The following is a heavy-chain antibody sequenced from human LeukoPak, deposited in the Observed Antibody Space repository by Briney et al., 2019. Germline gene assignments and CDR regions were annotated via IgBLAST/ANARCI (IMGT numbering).Heavy chain of an antibody. J-gene: IGHJ4*02. D-gene: IGHD3-22*01. V-gene: IGHV3-33*01. CDR3: ARAAGSSGYFGY. Sequence: PGGSLRLSCAASGFTFSSYGMHWVRQAPSKGLEWVAVIWYDGSNKYYADSVKGRFTISRDNSKNTLYLQMNSLRAEDTAVYYCARAAGSSGYFGYWGQGTLVTVSS. CDR1: GFTFSSYG. CDR2: IWYDGSNK.